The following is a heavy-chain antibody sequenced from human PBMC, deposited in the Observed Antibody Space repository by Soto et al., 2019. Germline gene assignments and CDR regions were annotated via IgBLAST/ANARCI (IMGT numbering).Heavy chain of an antibody. D-gene: IGHD2-15*01. CDR3: ARHDSGGSYYYYYYMDV. V-gene: IGHV4-59*08. J-gene: IGHJ6*03. CDR1: GGSISSYY. Sequence: LSLTCTVSGGSISSYYWSWIRQPPGKGLEWIGYIYYSGSTNYNPSLKSRVTISVDTSKNQFSLKLSSVTAADTAVYYCARHDSGGSYYYYYYMDVWGKGTTVTVSS. CDR2: IYYSGST.